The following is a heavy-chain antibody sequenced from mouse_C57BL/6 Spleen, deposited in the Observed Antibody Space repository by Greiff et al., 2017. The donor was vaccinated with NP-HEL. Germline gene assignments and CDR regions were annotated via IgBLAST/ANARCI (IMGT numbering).Heavy chain of an antibody. CDR3: TRSATTVVAPYYD. CDR2: IDPETGGT. CDR1: GYTFTDYE. V-gene: IGHV1-15*01. Sequence: QVQLQQSGAELVRPGASVTLSCKASGYTFTDYEMHWVKQTPVHGLEWIGAIDPETGGTDYNQKFKGKAILTADKSSSTAYMELRSLTSEDSAVYYCTRSATTVVAPYYDWGQGTTLTVAS. J-gene: IGHJ2*01. D-gene: IGHD1-1*01.